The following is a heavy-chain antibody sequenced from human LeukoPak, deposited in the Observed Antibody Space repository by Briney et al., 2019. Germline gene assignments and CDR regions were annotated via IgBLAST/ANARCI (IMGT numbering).Heavy chain of an antibody. CDR2: IYYSGST. CDR3: ARVSGGSYSTPHYYFDY. J-gene: IGHJ4*02. Sequence: SETLSLTCTVSGGSISSYYWSWIRQPPGKGLEWIGYIYYSGSTNYNPSLKSRVTISVDTSKNQFSLKLSSVTAADTAVYYCARVSGGSYSTPHYYFDYWGQGTLVTVSS. D-gene: IGHD1-26*01. V-gene: IGHV4-59*01. CDR1: GGSISSYY.